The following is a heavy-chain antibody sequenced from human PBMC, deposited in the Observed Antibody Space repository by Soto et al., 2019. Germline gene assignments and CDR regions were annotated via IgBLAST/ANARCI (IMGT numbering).Heavy chain of an antibody. Sequence: SETLSLTCAVYGGSFSGYYWSWIRQHPGKGLEWIGYIYYSGSTYYNPSLKSRVTISVDTSKNQFSLKLSSVTAADTAVYYCARDRIDFWSGSYYYYGMDVWGQGTTVTVSS. CDR2: IYYSGST. J-gene: IGHJ6*02. V-gene: IGHV4-31*11. CDR3: ARDRIDFWSGSYYYYGMDV. D-gene: IGHD3-3*01. CDR1: GGSFSGYY.